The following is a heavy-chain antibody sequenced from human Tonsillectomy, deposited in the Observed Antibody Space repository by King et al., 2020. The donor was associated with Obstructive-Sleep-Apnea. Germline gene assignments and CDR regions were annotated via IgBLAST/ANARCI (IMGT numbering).Heavy chain of an antibody. D-gene: IGHD5-12*01. CDR3: ARSPRSGYGSFDY. CDR2: IKQDGSEK. V-gene: IGHV3-7*01. CDR1: GFTFSSYW. Sequence: VQLVESGGGLVQPGGSLRLSCAASGFTFSSYWMNWVRQAPGKGLEWVANIKQDGSEKIYVDFVKGRFTISRDNAKNSLYLQMNSLRAEDTAVYYCARSPRSGYGSFDYWGQGTLVTVSS. J-gene: IGHJ4*02.